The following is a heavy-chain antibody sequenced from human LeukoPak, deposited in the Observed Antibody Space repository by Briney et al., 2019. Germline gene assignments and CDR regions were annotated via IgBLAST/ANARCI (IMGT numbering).Heavy chain of an antibody. CDR1: GFIFSNYW. CDR3: ARDPVQDFDF. J-gene: IGHJ4*02. Sequence: PGGSLRLSCAASGFIFSNYWMSWVRQAPGKGLEWVASIKEDGSEKYYVDSVKGRFTISRDNAKNSLFLQMNSLRAEDTAVYYCARDPVQDFDFWGQGTLVIVSS. CDR2: IKEDGSEK. V-gene: IGHV3-7*01. D-gene: IGHD1-1*01.